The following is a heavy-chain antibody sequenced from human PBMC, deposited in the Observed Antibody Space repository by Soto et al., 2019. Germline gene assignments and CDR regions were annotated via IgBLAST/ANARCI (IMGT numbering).Heavy chain of an antibody. J-gene: IGHJ6*02. CDR1: GYTFTDYY. Sequence: QAQVEQSGAEVKKPGASVKVSCKSSGYTFTDYYIHWVRQAPGQGLEWMGWINPKSGATNYAQKFRGTVSMTRDTSSSTVYMELTKLTSDETAVYYCTRGGMPYSSWNYYFNGMYIWGQGTTVTVAS. CDR3: TRGGMPYSSWNYYFNGMYI. CDR2: INPKSGAT. D-gene: IGHD6-19*01. V-gene: IGHV1-2*02.